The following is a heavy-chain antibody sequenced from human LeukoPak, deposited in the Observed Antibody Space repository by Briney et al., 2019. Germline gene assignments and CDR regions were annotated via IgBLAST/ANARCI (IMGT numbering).Heavy chain of an antibody. CDR3: ARGVGATPHNWFDP. CDR2: IYYSGST. CDR1: GGSISSSSYY. J-gene: IGHJ5*02. V-gene: IGHV4-39*01. D-gene: IGHD1-26*01. Sequence: SETLSLTCTVSGGSISSSSYYWGWSRQPPGKGLEWIESIYYSGSTYYNPSLKSRVTISVDTSKNQFSLKLSSVTAADTAVYYCARGVGATPHNWFDPWGQGTLVTVSS.